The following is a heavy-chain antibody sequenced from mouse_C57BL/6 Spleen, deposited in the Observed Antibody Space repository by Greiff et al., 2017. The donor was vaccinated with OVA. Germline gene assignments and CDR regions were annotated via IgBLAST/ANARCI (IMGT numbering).Heavy chain of an antibody. D-gene: IGHD1-1*01. CDR3: ARPDYYGSSRFAY. CDR1: GYTFTSYW. J-gene: IGHJ3*01. CDR2: IDPSDSET. Sequence: QVQLQQPGAELVRPGSSVKLSCKASGYTFTSYWMHWVKQRPIQGLEWIGNIDPSDSETHYNQKFKDKATLTVDKSSSKAYMQLSSLTSEDSAVYYCARPDYYGSSRFAYWGQGTLVTVSA. V-gene: IGHV1-52*01.